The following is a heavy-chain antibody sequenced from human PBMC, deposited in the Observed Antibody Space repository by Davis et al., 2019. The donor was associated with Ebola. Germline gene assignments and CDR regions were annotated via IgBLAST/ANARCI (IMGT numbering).Heavy chain of an antibody. CDR3: ASGSHAVYYYYNMDV. Sequence: AASVKVSCKASGYTFTSYGISWVRQAPGQGLEWMGWISTYNGNTQYAQKLQGRVTMTTDTSTSTAYMELRSLRSDDTAVYYCASGSHAVYYYYNMDVWDQGTTVTVSS. V-gene: IGHV1-18*01. J-gene: IGHJ6*02. CDR2: ISTYNGNT. CDR1: GYTFTSYG.